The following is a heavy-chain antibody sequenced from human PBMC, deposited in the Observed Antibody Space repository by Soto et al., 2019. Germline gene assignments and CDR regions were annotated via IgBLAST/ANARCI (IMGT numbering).Heavy chain of an antibody. CDR1: GYTFTTYW. V-gene: IGHV5-10-1*01. Sequence: GESLKISCKGSGYTFTTYWITWVRQTPGKGLEXMGXXDXXNXXXXXNXXXQGHVTLSADMSISTAYLQSSGLKASETAMYYCAGHTGLGPMPFDYWGQGTLVTVSS. D-gene: IGHD2-2*01. CDR2: XDXXNXXX. J-gene: IGHJ4*02. CDR3: AGHTGLGPMPFDY.